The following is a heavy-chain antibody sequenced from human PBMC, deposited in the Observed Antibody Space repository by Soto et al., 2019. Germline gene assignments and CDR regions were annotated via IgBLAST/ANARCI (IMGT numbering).Heavy chain of an antibody. CDR3: AKEGPITMIVVVISGMDV. CDR1: GFTFSSYA. Sequence: EVQLLESGGGLVQPGGSLRLSCAASGFTFSSYAMSWVRQAPGKGLEWVSAISGSGGSTYYADSVKGRFTIARDNSKSTLYLQMNSLRAEDTAVYYCAKEGPITMIVVVISGMDVWGQGTTVTVSS. CDR2: ISGSGGST. J-gene: IGHJ6*02. D-gene: IGHD3-22*01. V-gene: IGHV3-23*01.